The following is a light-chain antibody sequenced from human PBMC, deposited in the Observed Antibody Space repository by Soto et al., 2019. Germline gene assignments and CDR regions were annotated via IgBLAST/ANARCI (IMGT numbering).Light chain of an antibody. J-gene: IGLJ3*02. V-gene: IGLV1-40*01. Sequence: QSVLTQPPSVSGAPGQRVTISCTGSSSNIGAGYDVHWYQQFPGTAPKLLIYYNNNRPSGVPDRFSGSKSGTSASLAITGLQAADEADYYCQSYDSSLSASDWVFGGGTKLTVL. CDR1: SSNIGAGYD. CDR3: QSYDSSLSASDWV. CDR2: YNN.